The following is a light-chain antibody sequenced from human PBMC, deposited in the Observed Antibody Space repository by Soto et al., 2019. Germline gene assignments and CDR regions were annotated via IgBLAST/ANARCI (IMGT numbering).Light chain of an antibody. CDR1: QSVNNN. Sequence: EIVLTQSPASLSVSPGERATLSCRASQSVNNNLAWYQQKRGQAPRLLIYGASTRATGISGRLRGSGSGTEFTHTITSLQSEEFAVYSCQQYNNWPPHTFGQGTKLEI. V-gene: IGKV3-15*01. CDR2: GAS. CDR3: QQYNNWPPHT. J-gene: IGKJ2*01.